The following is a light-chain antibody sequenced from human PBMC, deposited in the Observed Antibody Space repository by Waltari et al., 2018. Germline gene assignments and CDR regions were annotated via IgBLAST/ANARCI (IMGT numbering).Light chain of an antibody. CDR3: QVWDSGSDHYV. V-gene: IGLV3-21*02. J-gene: IGLJ1*01. Sequence: SYVLTQPPSVSVAPGQTARINGDGNKIGSKNGPWYQQKPGKAPVLVVYDDGDRPSGIPERFSGSNSGNTATLTISRVDAGDEADYYCQVWDSGSDHYVFGTVTKVTVL. CDR2: DDG. CDR1: KIGSKN.